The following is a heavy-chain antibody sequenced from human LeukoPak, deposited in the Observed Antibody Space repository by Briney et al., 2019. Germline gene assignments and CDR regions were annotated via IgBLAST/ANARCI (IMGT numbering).Heavy chain of an antibody. D-gene: IGHD2-8*01. V-gene: IGHV3-53*01. Sequence: GSLRLSCAASGFTVSTNFITWVRQAPGKGLEWVSVINTGGSTYYAGSVKGRFTISRDNSKNTVYLQMKSVRAEDTAVYYCAREDALDYWGQGMLVTVSS. CDR1: GFTVSTNF. CDR2: INTGGST. J-gene: IGHJ4*02. CDR3: AREDALDY.